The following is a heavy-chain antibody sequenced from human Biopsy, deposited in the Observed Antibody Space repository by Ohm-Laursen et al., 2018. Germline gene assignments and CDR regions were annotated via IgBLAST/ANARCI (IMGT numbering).Heavy chain of an antibody. CDR2: FAPENGKT. CDR1: GYTLTELS. Sequence: ASVKVSCKVSGYTLTELSMHWARQVPGKGLEWMGGFAPENGKTVYAQNFQARVSLTEDTSTDTAYMELRSLRSEDTAVYYCAADINVWNVNYWGQGTQVTVSS. D-gene: IGHD1-1*01. V-gene: IGHV1-24*01. J-gene: IGHJ4*02. CDR3: AADINVWNVNY.